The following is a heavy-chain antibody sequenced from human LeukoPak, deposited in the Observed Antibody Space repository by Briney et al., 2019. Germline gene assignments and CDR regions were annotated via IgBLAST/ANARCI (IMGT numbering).Heavy chain of an antibody. CDR1: GFIFSSYN. V-gene: IGHV3-48*02. CDR3: VRAQAGGEYYYASGSSPHPQY. J-gene: IGHJ4*02. CDR2: ISSSSSTI. Sequence: GGSLRLSCAASGFIFSSYNMNWVRQAPGKGLEWVSYISSSSSTIYYADSVQGRFTISRDNAKNSLYLQMNSLRDEDTAVYYCVRAQAGGEYYYASGSSPHPQYWGQGTLVTVSS. D-gene: IGHD3-10*01.